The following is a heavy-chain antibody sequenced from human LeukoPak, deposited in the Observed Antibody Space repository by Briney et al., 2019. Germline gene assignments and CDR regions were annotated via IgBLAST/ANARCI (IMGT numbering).Heavy chain of an antibody. V-gene: IGHV3-23*01. CDR2: ISGSGGST. CDR3: AKDFGSDWGSYRYSNYFGY. J-gene: IGHJ4*02. D-gene: IGHD3-16*02. CDR1: GFTFSSYA. Sequence: GGSLRLSCAASGFTFSSYAMSWVRQAPGKGLEWVSAISGSGGSTYYADSVKGRFTISRDNSKNTLYLQMNSLRAEDTAVYYCAKDFGSDWGSYRYSNYFGYWGQGTLVTVSS.